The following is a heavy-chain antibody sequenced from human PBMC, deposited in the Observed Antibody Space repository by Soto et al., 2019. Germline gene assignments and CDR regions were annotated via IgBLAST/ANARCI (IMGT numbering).Heavy chain of an antibody. CDR3: GRDAWGEYYDTWGYFEHWYFVL. V-gene: IGHV4-30-4*01. CDR2: MYYSVST. CDR1: GASITDGDYY. Sequence: QVQLQESGPGLVKHSQTLALTCSVSGASITDGDYYWNWFRQSPGGGLEWIGHMYYSVSTNYNPSLKTRTPVSSDTTKHQFSLKLTSVTAADTAVYYCGRDAWGEYYDTWGYFEHWYFVLGGHGTQATVSS. D-gene: IGHD3-16*01. J-gene: IGHJ2*01.